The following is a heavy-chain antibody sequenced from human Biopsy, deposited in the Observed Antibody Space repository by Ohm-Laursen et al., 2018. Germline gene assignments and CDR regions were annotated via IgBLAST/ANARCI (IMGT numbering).Heavy chain of an antibody. CDR2: VDWDDYK. V-gene: IGHV2-70*11. D-gene: IGHD6-13*01. CDR1: GFSLSARGMC. Sequence: TQTLTLTCSFSGFSLSARGMCVSWIRQAPGKALEWLARVDWDDYKDYSASLQTKLSISKGTSNDQVVLTVNNVEPADTATYYCARTPILIVSAGLVYRHRRHLQGMDVWGQGIAVTVS. J-gene: IGHJ6*02. CDR3: ARTPILIVSAGLVYRHRRHLQGMDV.